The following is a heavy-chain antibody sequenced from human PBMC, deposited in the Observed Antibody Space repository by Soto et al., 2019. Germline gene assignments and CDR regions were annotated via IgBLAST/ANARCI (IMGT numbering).Heavy chain of an antibody. V-gene: IGHV3-53*01. CDR2: IDSGGKS. Sequence: EVQLVESGGDLIQPGGSLRLSCAASGFSVSSNYMTWVRQAPRKGLEWVSLIDSGGKSYYTDSVKGRFTISRDRSKNTLYLKMHSLRGEDTAVYYCAGALWYADHDLYFDYWGQGALLTVSS. CDR3: AGALWYADHDLYFDY. CDR1: GFSVSSNY. J-gene: IGHJ4*02. D-gene: IGHD2-15*01.